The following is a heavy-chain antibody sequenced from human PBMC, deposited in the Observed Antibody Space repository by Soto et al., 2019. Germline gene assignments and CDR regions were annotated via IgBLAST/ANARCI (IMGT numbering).Heavy chain of an antibody. V-gene: IGHV1-18*01. D-gene: IGHD2-2*01. J-gene: IGHJ4*02. CDR3: ARSPPFCSSTSCYPHYFDY. CDR1: GYTFTSYG. Sequence: QVQLVQSGAEVKKPGASVKVSCKASGYTFTSYGISWVRQAPGQGLEGMGWGSAYNGNTNYAQKRQGRVTMTTDTSTSTAYMDLRSLRSDDTAVYYCARSPPFCSSTSCYPHYFDYWGQGTPVTVSS. CDR2: GSAYNGNT.